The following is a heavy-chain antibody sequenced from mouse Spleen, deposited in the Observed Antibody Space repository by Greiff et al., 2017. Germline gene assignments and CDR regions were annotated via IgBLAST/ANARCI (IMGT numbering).Heavy chain of an antibody. J-gene: IGHJ3*01. CDR2: INPNYGTT. CDR1: GYSFTDYN. CDR3: ARRGYGLLFAY. Sequence: VQLKQSGPELVKPGASVKISCKASGYSFTDYNMNWVKQSNGKSLEWIGVINPNYGTTSYNQKFKDKATLTADKSSSTAYMQLSSLTYEDSAVYYCARRGYGLLFAYWGQGTLVTVSA. D-gene: IGHD1-2*01. V-gene: IGHV1-39*01.